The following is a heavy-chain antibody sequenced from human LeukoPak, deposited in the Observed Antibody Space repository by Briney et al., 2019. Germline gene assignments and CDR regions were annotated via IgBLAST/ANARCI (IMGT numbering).Heavy chain of an antibody. J-gene: IGHJ2*01. D-gene: IGHD4-17*01. CDR1: GGSFSGYY. CDR3: ARSPLRNYGAPLRGRYFDL. CDR2: INHSGST. Sequence: SETLSLTCAVYGGSFSGYYWSWIRQPPGKGLEWIGEINHSGSTNYNPSLKSRVTISVDTSKNQFSLKLSSVTAADTAVYYCARSPLRNYGAPLRGRYFDLWGRGTLVTVSS. V-gene: IGHV4-34*01.